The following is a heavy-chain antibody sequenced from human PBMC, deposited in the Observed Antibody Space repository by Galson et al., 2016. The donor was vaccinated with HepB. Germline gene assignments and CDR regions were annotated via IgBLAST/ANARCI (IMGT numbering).Heavy chain of an antibody. V-gene: IGHV4-4*02. CDR1: GGSISSSNW. D-gene: IGHD1-7*01. Sequence: SETLSLTCAVSGGSISSSNWWTWVRQPPGKGLEWIGEIYHSGNTNYNPSLQSRVTISLDKSKNHFALERSSVTAADTAVCYCARNPTWNYGPLFDYWGQGTLVTVSS. CDR2: IYHSGNT. J-gene: IGHJ4*02. CDR3: ARNPTWNYGPLFDY.